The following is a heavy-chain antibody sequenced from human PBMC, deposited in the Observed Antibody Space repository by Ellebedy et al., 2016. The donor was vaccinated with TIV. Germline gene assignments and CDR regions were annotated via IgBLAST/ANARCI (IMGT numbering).Heavy chain of an antibody. D-gene: IGHD3-22*01. CDR2: ISWNSGSV. CDR1: GFNFDDYA. J-gene: IGHJ2*01. CDR3: VKDKSVSGFSFWFFDL. Sequence: SLKISCAASGFNFDDYAMHWVRQAPGKDLEWVSGISWNSGSVNYADSVKGRFTISRDNVNDSLHLQMNSLRPEDTAFYYCVKDKSVSGFSFWFFDLWGRGTLVTASS. V-gene: IGHV3-9*01.